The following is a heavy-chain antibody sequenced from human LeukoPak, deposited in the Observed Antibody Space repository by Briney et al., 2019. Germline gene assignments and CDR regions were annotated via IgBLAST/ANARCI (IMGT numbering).Heavy chain of an antibody. Sequence: GASVKVSCKASGFTFTSSAMQWVRQARGQRLEWIGWIVVGSGNTNYAQKFQERVTITRDMSTSTAYMELSSLRSEDTAVYYCAAWDNWNYGGPVYWGQGTLVTVSS. CDR1: GFTFTSSA. CDR3: AAWDNWNYGGPVY. V-gene: IGHV1-58*02. J-gene: IGHJ4*02. D-gene: IGHD1-7*01. CDR2: IVVGSGNT.